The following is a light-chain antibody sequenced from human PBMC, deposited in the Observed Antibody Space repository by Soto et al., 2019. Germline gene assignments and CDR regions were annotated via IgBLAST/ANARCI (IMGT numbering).Light chain of an antibody. CDR2: GAS. J-gene: IGKJ4*01. V-gene: IGKV3-20*01. CDR1: QSVSSSY. Sequence: EIVFTQSPGTLSLSPGERATPSCRARQSVSSSYLAWYQQKPGQAPRLLIYGASSRATGIPDRFSGSGSGTDFTLTISRLEPEDFAVYYCQQYGSSPLTFGGGTKV. CDR3: QQYGSSPLT.